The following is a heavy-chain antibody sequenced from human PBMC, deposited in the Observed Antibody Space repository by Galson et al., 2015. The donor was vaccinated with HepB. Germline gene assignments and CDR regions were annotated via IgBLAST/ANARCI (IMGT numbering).Heavy chain of an antibody. J-gene: IGHJ6*02. CDR1: GFTFSSYA. D-gene: IGHD6-13*01. CDR2: ISGSGYSP. V-gene: IGHV3-23*01. CDR3: GKGAYGLTSSWYGDYYYGWDV. Sequence: SLRLSCAAPGFTFSSYAMSWVRQAPGKGLEWVSFISGSGYSPYYADSVKGRFTISRDNSKNTLYLQMNSLRAEDTAVYYCGKGAYGLTSSWYGDYYYGWDVWGQGTTVTVSS.